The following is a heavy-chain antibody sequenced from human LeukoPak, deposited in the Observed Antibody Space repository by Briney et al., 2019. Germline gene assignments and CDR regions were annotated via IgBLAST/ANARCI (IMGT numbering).Heavy chain of an antibody. CDR1: GGSFSGYY. CDR3: ARGVTMVRGVIKYYYYYYMDV. CDR2: INHSGST. D-gene: IGHD3-10*01. J-gene: IGHJ6*03. Sequence: PSETLSLTCAVYGGSFSGYYWSWIRQPPGKGLEWIGEINHSGSTNYNLSLKSQVTISVDTSKNQFSLKLSSVTAADTAVYYCARGVTMVRGVIKYYYYYYMDVWGKGTTVTVSS. V-gene: IGHV4-34*01.